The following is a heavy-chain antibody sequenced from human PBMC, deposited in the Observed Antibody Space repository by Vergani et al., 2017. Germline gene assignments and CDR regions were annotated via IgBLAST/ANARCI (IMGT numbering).Heavy chain of an antibody. CDR3: ARWTGSRYCTNGVCRNYFDY. CDR2: INHSGST. D-gene: IGHD2-8*01. Sequence: QVQLQQWGAGLLKPSETLSLTCAVYGGSFSGYYWSWIRQPPGKGLEWIWEINHSGSTNYNPSLKSRVTISVDTSKNQFSLKLSSVTAADTAVYYCARWTGSRYCTNGVCRNYFDYWGQGTLVTVSS. CDR1: GGSFSGYY. V-gene: IGHV4-34*01. J-gene: IGHJ4*02.